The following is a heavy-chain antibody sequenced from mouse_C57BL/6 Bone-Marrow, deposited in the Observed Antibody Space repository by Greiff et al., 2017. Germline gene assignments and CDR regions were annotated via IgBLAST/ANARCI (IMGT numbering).Heavy chain of an antibody. D-gene: IGHD1-1*01. Sequence: VQLQQSGTVLARPGASVKMSCKTSGYTFTSYWMHWVKQRPGPGLEWIGAIYPGNSDTSYNQKFKGKAKLTAVTSASTAYMELSSLTNEDSAVYYCTRERITTVVATDYWGQGTTLTVSS. CDR3: TRERITTVVATDY. CDR2: IYPGNSDT. V-gene: IGHV1-5*01. CDR1: GYTFTSYW. J-gene: IGHJ2*01.